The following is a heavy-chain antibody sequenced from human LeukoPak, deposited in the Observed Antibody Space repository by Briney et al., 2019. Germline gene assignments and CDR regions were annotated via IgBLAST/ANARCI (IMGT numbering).Heavy chain of an antibody. CDR2: IWYDGSNK. V-gene: IGHV3-30*02. J-gene: IGHJ4*02. CDR1: GLTFSSYG. D-gene: IGHD1-7*01. Sequence: GGSLRLSCAASGLTFSSYGMHWVRQAPGKGLEWVAVIWYDGSNKYYADSVKGRVTSSRDNSKNTLYLQMNSLRPEDTAVYDCAKVMLADNWNYGNFDYWGQGTLVIVSS. CDR3: AKVMLADNWNYGNFDY.